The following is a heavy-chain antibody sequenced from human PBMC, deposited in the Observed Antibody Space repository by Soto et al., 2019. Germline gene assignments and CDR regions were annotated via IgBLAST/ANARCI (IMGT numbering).Heavy chain of an antibody. CDR2: ISWNGNFT. D-gene: IGHD2-15*01. J-gene: IGHJ4*02. V-gene: IGHV3-9*01. Sequence: EVQLVESGGDMVQPGRSLKLSFVGSGYSFEDYSMHWVRQAQGKGLEWVSGISWNGNFTGYADSVKGRFTISRDNAKNSLFLQMRSLSLEDTALYYCVGGSWFDWGQGTLVTVSS. CDR1: GYSFEDYS. CDR3: VGGSWFD.